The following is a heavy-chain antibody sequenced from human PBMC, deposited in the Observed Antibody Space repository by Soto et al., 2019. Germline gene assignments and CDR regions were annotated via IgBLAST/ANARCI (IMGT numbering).Heavy chain of an antibody. V-gene: IGHV4-39*01. CDR2: IYYSGST. CDR3: ARFRSRRHVSSGCHRDHDY. Sequence: QLQLQESGPGLVKPSETLSLTCTVSGGSISSSSYYWGWIRQPPGKGLEWIGSIYYSGSTYYNPSLKSRVTISVDTSKNQFSLKLSSVTAADTAVYYCARFRSRRHVSSGCHRDHDYWGQGTLVTVSS. CDR1: GGSISSSSYY. J-gene: IGHJ4*02. D-gene: IGHD6-19*01.